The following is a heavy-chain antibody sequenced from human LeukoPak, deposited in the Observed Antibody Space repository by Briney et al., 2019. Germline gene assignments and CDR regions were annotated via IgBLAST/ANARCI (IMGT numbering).Heavy chain of an antibody. CDR2: IYYSGST. D-gene: IGHD1-26*01. CDR1: GGSISNSHY. CDR3: ARGIVGATGWFDP. J-gene: IGHJ5*02. Sequence: KPSETLSLTCTVSGGSISNSHYWSWIRQPPGKGLEWIGYIYYSGSTNYNPSLKSRVTISVDTSKNQFSLKLSSVTAADTAVYYCARGIVGATGWFDPWGQGTLVTVSS. V-gene: IGHV4-59*11.